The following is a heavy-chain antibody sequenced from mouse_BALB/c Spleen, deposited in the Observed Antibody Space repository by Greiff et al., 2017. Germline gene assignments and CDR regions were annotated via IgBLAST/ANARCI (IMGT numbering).Heavy chain of an antibody. J-gene: IGHJ2*01. CDR1: GFTFSSYG. CDR3: ARDRGARGFDY. V-gene: IGHV5-6-3*01. D-gene: IGHD3-3*01. Sequence: EVKLMESGGGLVQPGGSLKLSCAASGFTFSSYGMSWVRQTPDKRLELVATINSNGGSTYYPDSVKGRFTISRDNAKNTLYLQMSSLKSEDTAMYYCARDRGARGFDYWGQGTTLTVSS. CDR2: INSNGGST.